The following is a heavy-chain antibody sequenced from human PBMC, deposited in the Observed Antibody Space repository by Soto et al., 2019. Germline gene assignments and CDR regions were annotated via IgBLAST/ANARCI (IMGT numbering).Heavy chain of an antibody. Sequence: EVQLLESGGGLVQPGGSLRLSCAASGFTFSSYAMSWVRQAPGKGLEWVSAISGSGGSTYYADSVKGRFTISRDNSKNTLYLQMNSLRAEDTAVYYCAKDVRIDYYDSSGYPNWFDPWGQGTLVTVSS. CDR2: ISGSGGST. D-gene: IGHD3-22*01. CDR3: AKDVRIDYYDSSGYPNWFDP. CDR1: GFTFSSYA. J-gene: IGHJ5*02. V-gene: IGHV3-23*01.